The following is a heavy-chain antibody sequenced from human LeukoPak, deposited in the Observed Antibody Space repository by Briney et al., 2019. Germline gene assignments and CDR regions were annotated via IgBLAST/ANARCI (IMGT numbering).Heavy chain of an antibody. CDR1: RFTFSSDR. CDR3: ARDGGNSD. Sequence: GGSLRLSCVASRFTFSSDRMSWVRQAPGKGLEWVSVIYTGGGTYYADSVKDRFTISRDNSKNTVYLQMNSLRADDTAVYYCARDGGNSDWGQGTLVTVSS. D-gene: IGHD4-23*01. J-gene: IGHJ4*02. CDR2: IYTGGGT. V-gene: IGHV3-66*01.